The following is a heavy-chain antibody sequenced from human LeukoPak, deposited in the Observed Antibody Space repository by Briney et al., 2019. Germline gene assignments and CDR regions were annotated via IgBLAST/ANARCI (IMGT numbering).Heavy chain of an antibody. CDR2: IYSGGST. CDR1: EFSVGSNY. J-gene: IGHJ6*03. CDR3: ARDSSEAAAGNYYYYYMDV. Sequence: HAGGSLRLSCAASEFSVGSNYMTWVRQAPGKGLEWVSLIYSGGSTYYADSVKGRFTISRDNSKNTLYLQMNSLRAEDTAVYYCARDSSEAAAGNYYYYYMDVWGKGTTVTVSS. D-gene: IGHD6-13*01. V-gene: IGHV3-66*01.